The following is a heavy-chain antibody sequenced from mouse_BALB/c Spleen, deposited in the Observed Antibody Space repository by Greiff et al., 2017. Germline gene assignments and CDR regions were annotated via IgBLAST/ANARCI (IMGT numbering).Heavy chain of an antibody. CDR2: IDPENGDT. Sequence: AQLQQSGAELVRSGASVKLSCTASGFNIKDYYMHWVKQRPEQGLEWIGWIDPENGDTEYAPKFQGKATMTADTSSNTAYLQLSSLTSEDTAVYYCNAWGGFDYWGQGTTLTVSS. CDR1: GFNIKDYY. V-gene: IGHV14-4*02. J-gene: IGHJ2*01. CDR3: NAWGGFDY.